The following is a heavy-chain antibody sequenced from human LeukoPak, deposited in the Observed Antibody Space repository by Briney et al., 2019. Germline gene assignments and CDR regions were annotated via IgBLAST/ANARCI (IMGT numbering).Heavy chain of an antibody. D-gene: IGHD5-18*01. CDR2: IWYDGSQR. Sequence: GTSLRLSCAASGFTFSSYGMHWVRQAPGKGLEWVAVIWYDGSQRYYADSVKGRFTISRDNSKNTLYLQMNSLRAEDTAVYYCAKASTRQLWYASYPTWGQGTLVTVSS. CDR1: GFTFSSYG. CDR3: AKASTRQLWYASYPT. V-gene: IGHV3-33*06. J-gene: IGHJ5*02.